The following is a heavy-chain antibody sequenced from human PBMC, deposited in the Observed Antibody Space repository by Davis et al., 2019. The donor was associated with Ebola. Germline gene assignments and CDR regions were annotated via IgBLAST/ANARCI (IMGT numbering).Heavy chain of an antibody. CDR1: GLTFSHYW. CDR3: VSGDGRGSSYDMDV. J-gene: IGHJ6*02. Sequence: GESLKISCAASGLTFSHYWMSWVRQAPGKGPEWVAIIKQDGSEKYYVDSVKSRFTISRDNAKNSLFMQMNSLRAEETAVYYCVSGDGRGSSYDMDVWGQGTTVTVSS. CDR2: IKQDGSEK. V-gene: IGHV3-7*03. D-gene: IGHD5-12*01.